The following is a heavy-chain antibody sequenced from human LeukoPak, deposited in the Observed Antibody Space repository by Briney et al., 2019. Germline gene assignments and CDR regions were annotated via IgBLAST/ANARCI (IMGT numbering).Heavy chain of an antibody. Sequence: SVKVSWKASGGTFSSYAISWVRQAPGQGLEWMGGIIPIFGTANYAQKFQGRVTITADESTSTAYMELSSLRSEDTAVYYCARGASDPVWFDPWGQGTLVTVSS. J-gene: IGHJ5*02. CDR3: ARGASDPVWFDP. CDR2: IIPIFGTA. V-gene: IGHV1-69*01. CDR1: GGTFSSYA.